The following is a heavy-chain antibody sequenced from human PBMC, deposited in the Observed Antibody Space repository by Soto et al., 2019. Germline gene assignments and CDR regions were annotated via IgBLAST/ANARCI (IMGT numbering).Heavy chain of an antibody. D-gene: IGHD3-22*01. J-gene: IGHJ4*02. CDR1: GYTFTSYG. V-gene: IGHV1-18*04. Sequence: QVPLVQSGAEVKKPGASVKVSCKASGYTFTSYGISWVRQAPGQGLEWMGWISAYNGNTNYAQKLQGRVTMTTDTSTSTAYMELRSLRSDDTAVYYCASAYLGYYDSSGYTPPDYWGQGTLVTVSS. CDR3: ASAYLGYYDSSGYTPPDY. CDR2: ISAYNGNT.